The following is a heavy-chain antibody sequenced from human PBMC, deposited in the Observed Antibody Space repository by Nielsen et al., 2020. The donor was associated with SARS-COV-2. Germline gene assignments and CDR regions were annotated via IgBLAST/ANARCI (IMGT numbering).Heavy chain of an antibody. V-gene: IGHV1-69*02. D-gene: IGHD2-21*02. CDR2: IIPILGLA. CDR1: GGTFSSYT. CDR3: ATSVVVTAHDAFDI. Sequence: SVKVSCKASGGTFSSYTINWVRQAPGQGLEWMGRIIPILGLANYAHKFQGSVTITADKSTTTAYMELSSLRSEDTALYYCATSVVVTAHDAFDIWGQGTTVTVSS. J-gene: IGHJ3*02.